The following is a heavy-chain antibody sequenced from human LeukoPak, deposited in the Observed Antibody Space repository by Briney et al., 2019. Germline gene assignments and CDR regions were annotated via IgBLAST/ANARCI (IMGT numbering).Heavy chain of an antibody. D-gene: IGHD3-10*01. CDR3: SRGGNQYYFDY. CDR1: GFTVSSNY. Sequence: PGGSLRLSCAACGFTVSSNYMSWVRQAPGKGLEWVADIYSGGSTYYADSVKGRFTISRDNSKNTLYLQMNSLRVEDTAVYYCSRGGNQYYFDYWGQGTLVTVSS. CDR2: IYSGGST. J-gene: IGHJ4*02. V-gene: IGHV3-66*01.